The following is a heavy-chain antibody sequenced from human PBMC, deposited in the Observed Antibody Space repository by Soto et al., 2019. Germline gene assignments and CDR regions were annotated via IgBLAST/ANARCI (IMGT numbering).Heavy chain of an antibody. J-gene: IGHJ4*02. CDR2: ISYDGSDK. CDR3: AREGGYGGTSAFGY. D-gene: IGHD5-12*01. V-gene: IGHV3-30-3*01. Sequence: GGSLRLSCAASGFTFSSYAMHWVRQAPGKGLEWVALISYDGSDKYYAESVKGRFIISRDNSKNTLYLQLSSLRDDDTAVYFCAREGGYGGTSAFGYWGQGTLVTVSS. CDR1: GFTFSSYA.